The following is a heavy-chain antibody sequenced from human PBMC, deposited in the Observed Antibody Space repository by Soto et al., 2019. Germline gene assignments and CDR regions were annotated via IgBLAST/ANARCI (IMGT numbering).Heavy chain of an antibody. Sequence: GGSLRLSCAASGFAFDDYTMHWVRQAPGKGLEWVSMISWDGGNTYYADSVKGRFTISRDNSKNSLYLQMNSLRTEDTALYYCAKDTSWTIDYWGQGTLVTVSS. J-gene: IGHJ4*02. D-gene: IGHD4-17*01. CDR3: AKDTSWTIDY. CDR1: GFAFDDYT. CDR2: ISWDGGNT. V-gene: IGHV3-43*01.